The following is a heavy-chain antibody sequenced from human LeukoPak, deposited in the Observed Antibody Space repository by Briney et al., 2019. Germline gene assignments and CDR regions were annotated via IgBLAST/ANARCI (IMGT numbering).Heavy chain of an antibody. Sequence: PSETLSLTCAVYGVSFSGYYWSWIRQPPGKGLEWIGEINHSGSTNYNPSLKSRVTISVDTSKNQFSLNLSSVTAADTAVYFCARHDRIIASPLVWGQGILVTVSS. V-gene: IGHV4-34*01. J-gene: IGHJ4*02. D-gene: IGHD2/OR15-2a*01. CDR1: GVSFSGYY. CDR2: INHSGST. CDR3: ARHDRIIASPLV.